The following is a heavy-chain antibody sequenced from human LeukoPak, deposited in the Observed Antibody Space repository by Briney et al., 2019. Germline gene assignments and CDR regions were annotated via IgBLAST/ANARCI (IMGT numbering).Heavy chain of an antibody. V-gene: IGHV3-30*02. J-gene: IGHJ6*03. CDR2: IRYNGTNK. D-gene: IGHD2-8*01. CDR3: AKDRCSNGIGCYYYYMDV. CDR1: GFTFSNYG. Sequence: GGSLRLSCAASGFTFSNYGMHWVRQAPGRGLEWVAFIRYNGTNKYYADSVKGRFTISRDSSKNILYLQMNSLRAEDTAVYYCAKDRCSNGIGCYYYYMDVWGKGTTVTISS.